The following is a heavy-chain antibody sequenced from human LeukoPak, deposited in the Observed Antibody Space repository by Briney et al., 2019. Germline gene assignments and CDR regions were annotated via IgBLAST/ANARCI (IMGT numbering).Heavy chain of an antibody. D-gene: IGHD2-2*01. CDR2: IYPGDSDT. CDR3: ARPPWDCSSSSCYFDY. V-gene: IGHV5-51*01. J-gene: IGHJ4*02. Sequence: GESLKISCKGSGYSFTSYWIGWVRQMPGEGLEWMGIIYPGDSDTRYSPSFQGQVTISADKSISTAYLQWSSLKASDTAMYYCARPPWDCSSSSCYFDYWGQGTLVTVSS. CDR1: GYSFTSYW.